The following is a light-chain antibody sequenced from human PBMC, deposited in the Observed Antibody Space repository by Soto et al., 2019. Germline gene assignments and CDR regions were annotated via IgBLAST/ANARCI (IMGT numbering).Light chain of an antibody. Sequence: QSVLTQPPSVSGSPGQSVTISCTGTSSDIGSYNRVSWYQQSPGTAPKLMIYEVNNRPSGVPDRFSGSKSDNTASLTISGLQAEDEADYYCSSYTSNSTWVFGGGTKLTVL. J-gene: IGLJ3*02. CDR1: SSDIGSYNR. CDR3: SSYTSNSTWV. V-gene: IGLV2-18*02. CDR2: EVN.